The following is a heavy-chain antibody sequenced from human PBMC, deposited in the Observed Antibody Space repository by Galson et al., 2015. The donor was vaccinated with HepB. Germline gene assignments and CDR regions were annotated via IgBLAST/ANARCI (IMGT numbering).Heavy chain of an antibody. Sequence: SLRLSCAASGFTFDDYAMHWVRQAPGKGLEWVSGISWNSGSIGYADSVKGRFTISRDNAKNSLYLQMNSLRAEDTALYYCAKGGFPVTTPVDYWGQGTQVTVSS. CDR2: ISWNSGSI. D-gene: IGHD4-17*01. CDR1: GFTFDDYA. V-gene: IGHV3-9*01. CDR3: AKGGFPVTTPVDY. J-gene: IGHJ4*02.